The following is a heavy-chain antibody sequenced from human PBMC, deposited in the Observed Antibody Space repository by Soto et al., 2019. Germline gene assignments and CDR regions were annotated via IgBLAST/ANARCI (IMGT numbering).Heavy chain of an antibody. CDR2: INAGNGNT. Sequence: QVQLVQSGAEVKKPGASVKVSCKASGYTFTSYAMHWVRQAPGQRLEWMGWINAGNGNTKYSQKFQGRVTITRDTSASTAYMELSSLRSEDTAVYYCARGDCSGGSCYSGPLFVHNAEYFQHWGQGTLVTVSS. V-gene: IGHV1-3*01. CDR3: ARGDCSGGSCYSGPLFVHNAEYFQH. J-gene: IGHJ1*01. D-gene: IGHD2-15*01. CDR1: GYTFTSYA.